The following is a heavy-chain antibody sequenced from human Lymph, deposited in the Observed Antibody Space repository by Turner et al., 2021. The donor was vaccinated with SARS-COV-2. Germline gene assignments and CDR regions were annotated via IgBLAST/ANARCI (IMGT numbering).Heavy chain of an antibody. J-gene: IGHJ3*02. CDR2: ISVSGGST. D-gene: IGHD3-10*01. V-gene: IGHV3-23*01. Sequence: EVQLLESGGGLVQPGGSLRLSCEAPGFTFSSYAMSWVRRAPGKGLGCVSTISVSGGSTYYADSVKGRFTISRDNSKNTLYLQMNSLRAEDTAVYYCAKGVRGVIIPEAFDIWGQGTMVTISS. CDR1: GFTFSSYA. CDR3: AKGVRGVIIPEAFDI.